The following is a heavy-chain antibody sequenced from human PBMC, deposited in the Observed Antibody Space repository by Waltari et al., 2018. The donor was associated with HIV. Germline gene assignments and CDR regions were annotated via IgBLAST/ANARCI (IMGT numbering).Heavy chain of an antibody. CDR3: ASPAVAGDY. Sequence: VQLVASGGGLVKPGESLRISCAASGFTFSYYYMSWIRQAPGKGLEWVSYISSTGSTKYYADSVKGRFTISRDNAKNSLYLQMNSLRADDTALYYCASPAVAGDYWGQGTLVTVSS. V-gene: IGHV3-11*01. CDR1: GFTFSYYY. D-gene: IGHD6-19*01. CDR2: ISSTGSTK. J-gene: IGHJ4*02.